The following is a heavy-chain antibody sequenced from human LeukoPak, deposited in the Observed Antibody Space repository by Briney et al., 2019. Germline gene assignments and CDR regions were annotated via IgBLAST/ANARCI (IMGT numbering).Heavy chain of an antibody. D-gene: IGHD3-22*01. CDR2: INQDGSQK. J-gene: IGHJ4*02. Sequence: GGSLRLSCAASGFTFSRYWMSWVRQAPGKGLEWVATINQDGSQKYYVDSVRGRFTISRDNAKNSLYVQMNSLRGEDTAVYYCARDDRDSSGYPALDYWGQGTLVTVS. CDR3: ARDDRDSSGYPALDY. CDR1: GFTFSRYW. V-gene: IGHV3-7*05.